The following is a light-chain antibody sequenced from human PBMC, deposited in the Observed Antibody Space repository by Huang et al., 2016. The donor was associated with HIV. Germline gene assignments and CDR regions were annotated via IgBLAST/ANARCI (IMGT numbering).Light chain of an antibody. J-gene: IGKJ5*01. Sequence: EIVLTQSPATLSLSPGDRATLSCRASQSVANYLAWYQQKPGQAPRLLIYDASNRATGVPARFSGSVSGTDFTLTISSLEPEEFAIYYCQQRSNWITFGQGTRLEIK. CDR3: QQRSNWIT. CDR1: QSVANY. CDR2: DAS. V-gene: IGKV3-11*01.